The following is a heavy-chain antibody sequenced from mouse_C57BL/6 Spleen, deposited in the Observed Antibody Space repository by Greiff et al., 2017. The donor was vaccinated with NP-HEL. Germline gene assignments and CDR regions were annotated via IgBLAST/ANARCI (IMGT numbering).Heavy chain of an antibody. J-gene: IGHJ4*01. V-gene: IGHV1-64*01. CDR3: ARSGRGSGTMDY. Sequence: VQLQQPGAELVKPGASVKLSCKASGYTFTSYWMHWVKQRPGQGLEWIGMIHPNSGSTNYNEKFKSKATLTVDKSSSTAYMQLSSLTSEDSAVYYCARSGRGSGTMDYWGQGTSVTVSS. D-gene: IGHD4-1*01. CDR2: IHPNSGST. CDR1: GYTFTSYW.